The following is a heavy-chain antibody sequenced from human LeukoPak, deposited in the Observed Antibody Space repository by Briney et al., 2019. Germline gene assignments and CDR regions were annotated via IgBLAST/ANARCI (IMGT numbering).Heavy chain of an antibody. J-gene: IGHJ6*02. D-gene: IGHD2-15*01. V-gene: IGHV2-5*02. CDR2: IYWDDDK. CDR1: GFSLSTSGEG. CDR3: ARTLLSLYYYGMDV. Sequence: SGPTLVNPTQTLTLTCTLSGFSLSTSGEGVVWIRQPPGKAVEWLALIYWDDDKRYSPSLKSRLTITKDTSKNQVVLAMTNVDPVDSATYYCARTLLSLYYYGMDVWGQGTTVTVSS.